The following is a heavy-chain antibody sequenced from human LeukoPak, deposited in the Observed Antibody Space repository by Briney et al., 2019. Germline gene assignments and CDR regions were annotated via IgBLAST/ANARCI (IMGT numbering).Heavy chain of an antibody. CDR3: ARVRYYDSSGYYYVAFDI. D-gene: IGHD3-22*01. V-gene: IGHV4-30-4*08. CDR1: GRSISSGDHY. J-gene: IGHJ3*02. CDR2: IYYSGST. Sequence: PSQTLSLTCTVSGRSISSGDHYWSWIRQPPGKGLEWIGYIYYSGSTYYNPSLKSRVTISVDTFKNQFSLKLSSVTAADTAVYYCARVRYYDSSGYYYVAFDIWGQGTMVTVS.